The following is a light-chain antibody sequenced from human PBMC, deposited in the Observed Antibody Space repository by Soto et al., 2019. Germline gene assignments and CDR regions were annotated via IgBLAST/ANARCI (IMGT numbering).Light chain of an antibody. CDR2: GAS. CDR3: QQYGSWT. CDR1: QSISSNY. Sequence: EIVLTQSPGTLSVSPGERATLSCRASQSISSNYLAWYQQKHGQAPSLLIYGASSRATGIPYRFSGSGSGTDFTLTISRLEPEDSAIYYCQQYGSWTFGQGTKVEIK. V-gene: IGKV3-20*01. J-gene: IGKJ1*01.